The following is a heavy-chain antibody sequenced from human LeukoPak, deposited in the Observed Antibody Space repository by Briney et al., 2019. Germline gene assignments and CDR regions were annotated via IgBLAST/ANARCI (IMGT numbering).Heavy chain of an antibody. CDR3: ARDISDDY. D-gene: IGHD1-26*01. CDR2: ISSSSTYT. Sequence: GGTLRLSCAASGFTSSSYTMNWVREAPGRGLEWVSCISSSSTYTLYADSAKGRFTISRDNAKTSLYLQMNSLRAEDTAVYYCARDISDDYWGQGTLVTV. J-gene: IGHJ4*02. CDR1: GFTSSSYT. V-gene: IGHV3-21*01.